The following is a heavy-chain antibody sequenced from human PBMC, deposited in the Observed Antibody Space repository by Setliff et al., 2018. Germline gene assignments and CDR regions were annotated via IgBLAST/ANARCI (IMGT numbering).Heavy chain of an antibody. D-gene: IGHD2-21*02. CDR2: IWNDGSTK. V-gene: IGHV3-33*01. Sequence: HLGGSLRLSCVASGFTFSNYGMHWVRQAPGKGLEWVALIWNDGSTKFYGDSAKGRFTISRDNSENTLYPQMNSLRAEDTAVYYCARNWATAQHYYYGMDVWGQGTTVTVSS. CDR3: ARNWATAQHYYYGMDV. J-gene: IGHJ6*02. CDR1: GFTFSNYG.